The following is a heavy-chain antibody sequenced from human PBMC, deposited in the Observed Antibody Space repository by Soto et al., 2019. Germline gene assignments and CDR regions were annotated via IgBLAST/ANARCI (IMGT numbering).Heavy chain of an antibody. Sequence: GGSLRRSCAASGFTFSSSAMSWVRQAPGEGLEWVSIISGSGGSTYYADSVKGRFTISRDNSKNTLYLQMNSLRVEDTALYYCAKTPSQMGGSYHLWGQGTLVTVSS. CDR3: AKTPSQMGGSYHL. J-gene: IGHJ5*02. CDR2: ISGSGGST. D-gene: IGHD1-26*01. V-gene: IGHV3-23*01. CDR1: GFTFSSSA.